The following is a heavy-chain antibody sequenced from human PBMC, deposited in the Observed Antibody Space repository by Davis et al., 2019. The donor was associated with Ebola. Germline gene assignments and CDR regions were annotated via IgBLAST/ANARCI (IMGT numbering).Heavy chain of an antibody. V-gene: IGHV1-3*01. CDR3: ARGEITIFGVVKAD. CDR2: INAGNGNT. J-gene: IGHJ4*02. Sequence: AASVKVSCKASGYTFTSYAMHWVRQAPGQRLEWMGWINAGNGNTKYSQKFQGRVIITRDTSASTAYMELSSLRSEDTAVYYCARGEITIFGVVKADWGQGTLVTVSS. CDR1: GYTFTSYA. D-gene: IGHD3-3*01.